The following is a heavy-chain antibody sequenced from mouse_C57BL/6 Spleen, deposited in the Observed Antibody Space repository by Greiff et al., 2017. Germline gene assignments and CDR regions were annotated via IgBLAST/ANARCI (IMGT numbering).Heavy chain of an antibody. D-gene: IGHD1-1*01. V-gene: IGHV3-6*01. CDR1: GYSITSGYY. Sequence: DVKLQESGPGLVKPSQSLSLTCSVTGYSITSGYYWNWIRQFPGNQLEWMGYISYDGSNNYNPSLKNRISITRDTSKNQFFLKLNSVTTEDTATYYCARGYYGSRDWYFDVWGTGTTVTVSS. CDR2: ISYDGSN. CDR3: ARGYYGSRDWYFDV. J-gene: IGHJ1*03.